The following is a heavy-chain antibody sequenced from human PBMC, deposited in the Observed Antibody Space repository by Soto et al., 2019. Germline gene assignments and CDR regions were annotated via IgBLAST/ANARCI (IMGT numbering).Heavy chain of an antibody. CDR1: GFTFSSYG. CDR3: ARKGIAVAGFY. Sequence: QVQLVESGGGVVQPGRSLRISCAASGFTFSSYGMHWVRQAPGKGLEWVAVIWYDGSNKYYADSLKGRFTISRDNSKNTLYLQMNSLRAEDTAVYYCARKGIAVAGFYWGQGTLVTVSS. CDR2: IWYDGSNK. V-gene: IGHV3-33*01. J-gene: IGHJ4*02. D-gene: IGHD6-19*01.